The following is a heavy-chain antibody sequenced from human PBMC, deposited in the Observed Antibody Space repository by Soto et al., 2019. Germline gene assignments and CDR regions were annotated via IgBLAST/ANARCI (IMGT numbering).Heavy chain of an antibody. D-gene: IGHD5-12*01. Sequence: QVQLVESGGGVVQPGRSLRLSCAASGFTFSSYGMHWVRQAPGTGLEWVAVIGYDGSNKYYADSVKGRFTIYRDNSKNTLYLQMNSLRAEDTAVYYCARGPIVATTQTFDYWGQGTLVTVS. CDR1: GFTFSSYG. V-gene: IGHV3-33*01. CDR3: ARGPIVATTQTFDY. CDR2: IGYDGSNK. J-gene: IGHJ4*02.